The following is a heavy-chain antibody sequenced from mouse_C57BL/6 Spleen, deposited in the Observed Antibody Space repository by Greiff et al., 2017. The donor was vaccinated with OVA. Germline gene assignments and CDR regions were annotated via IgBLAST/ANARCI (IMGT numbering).Heavy chain of an antibody. CDR3: LLRGVFDY. CDR1: GYTFTSYW. Sequence: QVHVKQPGAELVKPGASVKLSCKASGYTFTSYWMQWVKQRPGQGLEWIGEIDPSDSYTNYNQKFKGKATLTVDTSSSTAYMQLSSLTSEDSAVYYCLLRGVFDYWGQGTTLTVSS. D-gene: IGHD2-4*01. CDR2: IDPSDSYT. J-gene: IGHJ2*01. V-gene: IGHV1-50*01.